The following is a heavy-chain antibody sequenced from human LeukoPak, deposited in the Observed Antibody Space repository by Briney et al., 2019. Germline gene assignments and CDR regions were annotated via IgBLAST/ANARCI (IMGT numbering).Heavy chain of an antibody. V-gene: IGHV3-23*01. CDR1: GFSFSGYV. CDR2: ISGNGGST. Sequence: PGGSLRLSCVASGFSFSGYVMNWVRQAPGTGLEWVSAISGNGGSTYYADSVKGRFTISRDNSKNTLSLQMNSLRAEDTAVYYCAKGIELWLTCFDHWGQGTLVTASS. CDR3: AKGIELWLTCFDH. D-gene: IGHD5-18*01. J-gene: IGHJ4*02.